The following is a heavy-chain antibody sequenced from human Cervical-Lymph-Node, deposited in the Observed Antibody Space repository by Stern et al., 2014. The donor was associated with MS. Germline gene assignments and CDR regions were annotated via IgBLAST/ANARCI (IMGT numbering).Heavy chain of an antibody. CDR3: ARGRGSSWFKY. J-gene: IGHJ4*02. CDR2: MNPNSGYS. CDR1: GYTFTSYD. D-gene: IGHD6-13*01. Sequence: VKLEESGAEVRKPGASVKVSCKASGYTFTSYDISLVRQATGQGLEWMGWMNPNSGYSDYIQKFQGRVTMTRNTSINTAYMELNSLRVEDTAVYYCARGRGSSWFKYWGQGTLVTVSS. V-gene: IGHV1-8*01.